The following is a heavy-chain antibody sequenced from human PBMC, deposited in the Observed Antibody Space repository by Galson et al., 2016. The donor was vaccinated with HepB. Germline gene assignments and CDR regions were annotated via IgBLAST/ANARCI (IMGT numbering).Heavy chain of an antibody. CDR3: AKDSGAYYYDWGGYRRDAFDI. V-gene: IGHV3-9*01. D-gene: IGHD3-22*01. CDR2: ISWNSGSI. Sequence: SLRLSCASSGFTLGHYAMHWVRQAPGKGLEWVSGISWNSGSICYADSVKGRFTISRDNAKNSLYLQMNSLRPGDTALYYCAKDSGAYYYDWGGYRRDAFDIWGQGTMVTVSS. J-gene: IGHJ3*02. CDR1: GFTLGHYA.